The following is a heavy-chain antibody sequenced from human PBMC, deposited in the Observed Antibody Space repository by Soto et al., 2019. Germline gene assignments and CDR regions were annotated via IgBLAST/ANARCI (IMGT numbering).Heavy chain of an antibody. J-gene: IGHJ6*02. V-gene: IGHV1-69*06. CDR1: GFTFSNHA. D-gene: IGHD5-12*01. CDR2: IMPLYGSE. Sequence: GAPVKSFVKASGFTFSNHAISWVRQAPGQGLEWIGRIMPLYGSENYAQKFQGRVTITADTSTNTDYMELNILTSEDTAVYYCAGGDDFYDCYTLDVWGEWSRVSVSS. CDR3: AGGDDFYDCYTLDV.